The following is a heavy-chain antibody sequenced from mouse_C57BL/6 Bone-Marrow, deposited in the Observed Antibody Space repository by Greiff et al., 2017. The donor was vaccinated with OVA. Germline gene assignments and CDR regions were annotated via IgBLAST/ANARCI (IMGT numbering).Heavy chain of an antibody. CDR2: ISSGGDYI. CDR3: TRLLDAMDY. J-gene: IGHJ4*01. V-gene: IGHV5-9-1*02. CDR1: GFTFSSYA. Sequence: EVQLVESGEGLVKPGGSLKLSCAASGFTFSSYAMSWVRQTPEKRLEWVAYISSGGDYIYYADTVKGRCTISKDNARNTLYLQMISLKSEDTAIYYCTRLLDAMDYWGQGTSVTVSS. D-gene: IGHD2-1*01.